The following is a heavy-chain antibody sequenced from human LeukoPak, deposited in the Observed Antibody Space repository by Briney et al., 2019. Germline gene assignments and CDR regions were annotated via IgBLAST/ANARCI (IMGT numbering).Heavy chain of an antibody. V-gene: IGHV3-21*01. D-gene: IGHD1-1*01. CDR2: ISSSSSYI. J-gene: IGHJ5*02. Sequence: PGGSLRLSXAASGFTFSSYSMNWVRQAPGKGLEWVSSISSSSSYIYYADSVKGRFTISRDNAKNSLYLQMNSLRVEDTAVYYCARVLSGTTDWFDPWGQGTLVTVSS. CDR1: GFTFSSYS. CDR3: ARVLSGTTDWFDP.